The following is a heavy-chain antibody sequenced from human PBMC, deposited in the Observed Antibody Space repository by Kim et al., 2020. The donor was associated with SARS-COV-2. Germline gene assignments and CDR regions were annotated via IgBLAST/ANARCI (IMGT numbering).Heavy chain of an antibody. CDR2: ISGSGGST. J-gene: IGHJ5*02. D-gene: IGHD3-10*01. CDR1: GFTFSSYA. Sequence: GGSLRLSCAASGFTFSSYAMSWVRQAPGKGLEWVSAISGSGGSTYYADSVKVRFTISRDNSKNTLYLQMNSLRAEDTAVYYCAKNSRGPGSVYSWFDPWGQVTLVTVSS. V-gene: IGHV3-23*01. CDR3: AKNSRGPGSVYSWFDP.